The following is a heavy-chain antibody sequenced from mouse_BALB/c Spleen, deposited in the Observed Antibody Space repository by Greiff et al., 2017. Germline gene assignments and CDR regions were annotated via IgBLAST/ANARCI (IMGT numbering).Heavy chain of an antibody. CDR2: ISSGSSTI. V-gene: IGHV5-17*02. Sequence: EVKLVESGGGLVQPGGSRKLSCAASGFTFSSFGMHWVRQAPEKGLEWVAYISSGSSTIYYADTVKGRFTISRDNPKNTLFLQMTSLRSEDTAMYYCARRAITTVVGGAMDYWGQGTSVTVSS. CDR3: ARRAITTVVGGAMDY. CDR1: GFTFSSFG. J-gene: IGHJ4*01. D-gene: IGHD1-1*01.